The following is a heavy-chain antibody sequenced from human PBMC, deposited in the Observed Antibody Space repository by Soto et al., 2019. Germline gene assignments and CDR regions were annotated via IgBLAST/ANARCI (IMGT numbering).Heavy chain of an antibody. D-gene: IGHD6-19*01. CDR3: ARGVTVAGTDPRYNYYGLDV. CDR2: ISYSGST. CDR1: GDSINNFY. V-gene: IGHV4-59*01. Sequence: QVQLQESGPGLVKPSETLSLTCTVSGDSINNFYWSWIRLPPGKGLEWIGYISYSGSTNYNPSLKSRVTISLDTSKNQFSLKLRFVTAADTAMYFCARGVTVAGTDPRYNYYGLDVWGQGTTVTVSS. J-gene: IGHJ6*02.